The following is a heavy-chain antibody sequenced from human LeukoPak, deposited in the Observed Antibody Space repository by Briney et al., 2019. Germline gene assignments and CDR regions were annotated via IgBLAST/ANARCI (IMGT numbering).Heavy chain of an antibody. V-gene: IGHV3-23*01. CDR3: AKDGLRSVYYYYMDV. Sequence: PGGTLRLSCAASGFTFSSYAMSWVRQAPGKGLEWVSAISGSGGSTYYADSVKGRFTISRDNSKNTLYLQMNSLRAEDTAVYHCAKDGLRSVYYYYMDVWGKGTTVTVSS. CDR1: GFTFSSYA. D-gene: IGHD4-17*01. J-gene: IGHJ6*03. CDR2: ISGSGGST.